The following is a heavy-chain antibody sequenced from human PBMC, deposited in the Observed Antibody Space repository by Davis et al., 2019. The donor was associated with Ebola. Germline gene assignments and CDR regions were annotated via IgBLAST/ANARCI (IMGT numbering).Heavy chain of an antibody. CDR3: AREGTVTTKGYYGMDV. J-gene: IGHJ6*02. V-gene: IGHV4-59*06. CDR1: GGSTSSYY. D-gene: IGHD4-11*01. CDR2: TYYSGST. Sequence: SETLSLTCTVSGGSTSSYYWSWIRQPPGKGLEWIGYTYYSGSTYYNPSLKSRVTISVDTSKNQFSLKLSSVTAADTAVYYCAREGTVTTKGYYGMDVWGQGTTVTVSS.